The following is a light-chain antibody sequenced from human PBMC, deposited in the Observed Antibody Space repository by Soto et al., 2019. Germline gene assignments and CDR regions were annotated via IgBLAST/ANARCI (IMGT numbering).Light chain of an antibody. CDR1: QSVSSSY. CDR3: QQYET. Sequence: EIVLTQSPGTLSLSPEERATLSCRASQSVSSSYLAWYQQKPGQAPRLLIYGASSRATGIPDRFSGSGSGTDFTLTISRLEPEDFAVYYCQQYETFGQGTKVDIK. V-gene: IGKV3-20*01. CDR2: GAS. J-gene: IGKJ1*01.